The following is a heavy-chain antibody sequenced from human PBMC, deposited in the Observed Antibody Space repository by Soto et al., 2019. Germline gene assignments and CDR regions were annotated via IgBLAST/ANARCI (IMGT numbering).Heavy chain of an antibody. CDR3: AMGSKGETTAVTPFDY. V-gene: IGHV3-33*01. CDR2: IWYDGSKK. CDR1: GFTFSYYA. J-gene: IGHJ4*02. D-gene: IGHD4-17*01. Sequence: QVQLVESGGGVVQPGRSLRLSCAASGFTFSYYAMHWVRQAPGKGLEWVAVIWYDGSKKYYVDSVKGRFTIFRDNSKNTVYLQMNSLRAEDTAVYYCAMGSKGETTAVTPFDYWGQGTLVTVSS.